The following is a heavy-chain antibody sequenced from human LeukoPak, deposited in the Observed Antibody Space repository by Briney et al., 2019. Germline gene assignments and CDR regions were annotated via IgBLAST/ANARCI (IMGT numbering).Heavy chain of an antibody. CDR2: ISKTSSSI. Sequence: GGSLRLSCAASGFTFSTYNMNWVRQAPGKGLEWVSYISKTSSSIYYADSVKGRFTISRDNAKNSLYLQMNRLRAEDTAVYYCASSGDYYMGYWGQGTLVTVSS. D-gene: IGHD1-26*01. CDR3: ASSGDYYMGY. V-gene: IGHV3-48*01. J-gene: IGHJ4*02. CDR1: GFTFSTYN.